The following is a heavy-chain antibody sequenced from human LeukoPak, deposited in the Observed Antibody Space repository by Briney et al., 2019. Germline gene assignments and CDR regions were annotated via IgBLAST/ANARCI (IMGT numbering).Heavy chain of an antibody. D-gene: IGHD4-17*01. CDR2: IWYDGSPK. V-gene: IGHV3-33*03. J-gene: IGHJ6*02. CDR1: GFTFSGYG. Sequence: GGSLRLSCAASGFTFSGYGMHWVRQAPGKGLEWVAVIWYDGSPKYYPDSVKGRFTISRDNSKSTLYLQMNSLRAEDTAVYYCAKVPTSRDYGDPYYYYGMDVWGQGTTVTVSS. CDR3: AKVPTSRDYGDPYYYYGMDV.